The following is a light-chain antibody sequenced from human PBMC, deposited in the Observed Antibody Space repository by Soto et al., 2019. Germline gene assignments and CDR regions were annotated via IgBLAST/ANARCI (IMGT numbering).Light chain of an antibody. CDR3: QLYGSSPPT. CDR2: GAS. Sequence: EIVLTQSPGTLSLSPGERATLSCRASQSVSSSYLAWYQQKPGQAPRLLIYGASSRATGIPDRFSGSGSGTDFTLTISILEPEDFAVYYCQLYGSSPPTFGPGTKVDIK. CDR1: QSVSSSY. V-gene: IGKV3-20*01. J-gene: IGKJ3*01.